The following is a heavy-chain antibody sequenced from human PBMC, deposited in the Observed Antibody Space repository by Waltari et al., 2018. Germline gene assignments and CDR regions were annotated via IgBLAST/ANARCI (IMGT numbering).Heavy chain of an antibody. Sequence: QLQLQESGPGLVKPSETLSLTCTVPGGSITSSRYYWGSILQPPGKGLEWIGGIYYSGRTYYNPSLKSRVTISVDTSKNQFSLKLSSVTAADTAVYYCASQEMATMRTGFDPWGQGTLVTVSS. CDR3: ASQEMATMRTGFDP. D-gene: IGHD5-12*01. CDR1: GGSITSSRYY. J-gene: IGHJ5*02. CDR2: IYYSGRT. V-gene: IGHV4-39*07.